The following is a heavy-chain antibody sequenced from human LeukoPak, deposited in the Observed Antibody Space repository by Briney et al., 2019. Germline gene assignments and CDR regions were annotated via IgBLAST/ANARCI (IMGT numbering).Heavy chain of an antibody. J-gene: IGHJ4*02. V-gene: IGHV3-11*05. D-gene: IGHD1-14*01. CDR1: GFTFSDYY. CDR2: ISASSSYT. CDR3: ARGGTCQRPHFDY. Sequence: GGSLRLSCAASGFTFSDYYMSWIRQAPGKGLEWVSYISASSSYTNFADSVKGRFTISRDNARNSLYLQMNSLRAEDTAVYYCARGGTCQRPHFDYWGQGTLVTVSS.